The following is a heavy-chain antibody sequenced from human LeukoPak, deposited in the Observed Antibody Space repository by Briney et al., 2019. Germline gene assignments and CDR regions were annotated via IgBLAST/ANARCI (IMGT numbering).Heavy chain of an antibody. D-gene: IGHD2-15*01. J-gene: IGHJ3*02. V-gene: IGHV3-33*08. CDR2: IWYGGSNK. CDR1: GFTFSNYG. Sequence: GGSLRLSCAASGFTFSNYGMHWVRQAPGKGLEWVAVIWYGGSNKYYADSVKGRFTISRDNSKNSLLLQMNSLRAEDTALYYCARGYSRAAFDIWGQGTMVTVSS. CDR3: ARGYSRAAFDI.